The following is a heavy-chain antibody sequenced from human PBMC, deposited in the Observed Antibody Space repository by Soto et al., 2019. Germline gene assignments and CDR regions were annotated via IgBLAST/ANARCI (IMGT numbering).Heavy chain of an antibody. J-gene: IGHJ6*02. Sequence: PSQPLSLTCSVSGGSITSYYWSWIRQPPGKGLEWIGYIYYSGSTKYNPPIKSRVTISEDTPKSQISLKLSSVTAADTAVYYCARDRGFYGSGRYYGMDVWGQGTTVTVSS. V-gene: IGHV4-59*01. D-gene: IGHD3-10*01. CDR2: IYYSGST. CDR3: ARDRGFYGSGRYYGMDV. CDR1: GGSITSYY.